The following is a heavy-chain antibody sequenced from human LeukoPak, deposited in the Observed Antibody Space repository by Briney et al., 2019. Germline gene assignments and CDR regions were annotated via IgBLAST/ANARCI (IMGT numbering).Heavy chain of an antibody. Sequence: GGSLRLSCAASEFTFSTYAMHWVRQAPGKGPEWVAVISRDGLDTYYADSVRGRFTISRDNAKNSLYLQMNSLRAEDTALYFCARDATTEPGTVYMDVWGKGTTVTISS. CDR3: ARDATTEPGTVYMDV. CDR2: ISRDGLDT. D-gene: IGHD6-13*01. V-gene: IGHV3-30*04. J-gene: IGHJ6*03. CDR1: EFTFSTYA.